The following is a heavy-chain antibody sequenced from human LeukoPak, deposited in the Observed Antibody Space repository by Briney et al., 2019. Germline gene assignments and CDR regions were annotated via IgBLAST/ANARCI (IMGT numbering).Heavy chain of an antibody. D-gene: IGHD6-13*01. CDR1: GGSISSYY. CDR2: IYYSGST. CDR3: ARSQKQQLVPGAFDI. V-gene: IGHV4-59*01. J-gene: IGHJ3*02. Sequence: PSETLSLTRAVSGGSISSYYWSWIRQPPGKGLEWIGYIYYSGSTNYNPSLKSRVTISVDTTKNQFSLKLSSVTAADTAVYYCARSQKQQLVPGAFDIWGQGTMVTVSS.